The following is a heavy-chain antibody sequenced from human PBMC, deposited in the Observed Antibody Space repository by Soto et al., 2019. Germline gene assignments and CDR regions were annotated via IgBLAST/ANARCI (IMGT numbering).Heavy chain of an antibody. Sequence: QVQLQESGPGLVKPSETLSLTCTVSGGSVSSGSYYWSWIRQPPGKGLEWIGYIYYSGSTNYNPSLKSRVTISVDTSKNQFSLKLSSVTAADTAVYYCARDLAAAGTLFYYYYGMDVW. CDR1: GGSVSSGSYY. CDR2: IYYSGST. V-gene: IGHV4-61*01. CDR3: ARDLAAAGTLFYYYYGMDV. J-gene: IGHJ6*01. D-gene: IGHD6-13*01.